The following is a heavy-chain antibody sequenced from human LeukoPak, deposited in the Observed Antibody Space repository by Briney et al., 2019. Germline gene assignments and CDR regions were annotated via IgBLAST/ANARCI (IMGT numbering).Heavy chain of an antibody. CDR3: ARGRQDIVVVPAAIQFDY. Sequence: SETLSLTCAVYGGSFSGYYWSWIRQSPGKGLEWIGEINHSGSTNFNPSLKSRVTISVDTSKNQFSLKLSSVTDADTAVFYCARGRQDIVVVPAAIQFDYWGQGTLVTVSS. D-gene: IGHD2-2*01. CDR2: INHSGST. V-gene: IGHV4-34*01. J-gene: IGHJ4*02. CDR1: GGSFSGYY.